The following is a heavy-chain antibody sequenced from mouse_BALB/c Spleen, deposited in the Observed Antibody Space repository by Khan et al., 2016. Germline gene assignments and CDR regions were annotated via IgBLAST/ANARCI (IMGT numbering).Heavy chain of an antibody. Sequence: QIQLVQSGPELKKPGETVKISCKASGYTFTNYGMNWVKQAPGKGFKWMGWIHTSTGEPTYAEEFKGRVAFSLETSASTAYLQINNLKSEDTATYFCARTARATFAYWGQGTLFTVSA. CDR2: IHTSTGEP. D-gene: IGHD3-1*01. CDR3: ARTARATFAY. J-gene: IGHJ3*01. CDR1: GYTFTNYG. V-gene: IGHV9-3*02.